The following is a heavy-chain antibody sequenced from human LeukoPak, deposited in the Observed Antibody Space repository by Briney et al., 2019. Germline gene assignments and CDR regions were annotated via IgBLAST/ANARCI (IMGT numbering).Heavy chain of an antibody. CDR1: GGSISSYY. CDR2: IYYSGST. Sequence: SETLSLTCTVSGGSISSYYWSWIRQPPGKGLEWIGYIYYSGSTNYNPSLKSRVTISVDTSKNQFSLKLSSVTAEDTAVYYCATSAYCSSTSCDRSGFDPWGQGTLVTVSS. CDR3: ATSAYCSSTSCDRSGFDP. D-gene: IGHD2-2*02. J-gene: IGHJ5*02. V-gene: IGHV4-59*01.